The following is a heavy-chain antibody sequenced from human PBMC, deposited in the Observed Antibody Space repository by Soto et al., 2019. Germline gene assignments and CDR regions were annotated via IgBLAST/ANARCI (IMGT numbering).Heavy chain of an antibody. CDR2: ISYDGSNK. Sequence: PGGSLRLSCADSVFTFSSYGMHWVRQAPGQGLEWVAVISYDGSNKYYADSVKGRFTISRDNSKNTLYLQMNSLRAEDTAVYYCAKDLGYCSSTSCFYFDYWGQGTLVTVSS. D-gene: IGHD2-2*01. CDR1: VFTFSSYG. CDR3: AKDLGYCSSTSCFYFDY. V-gene: IGHV3-30*18. J-gene: IGHJ4*02.